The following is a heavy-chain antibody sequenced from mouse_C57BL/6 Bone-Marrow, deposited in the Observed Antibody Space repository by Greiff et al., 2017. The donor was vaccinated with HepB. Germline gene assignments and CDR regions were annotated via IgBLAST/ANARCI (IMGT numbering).Heavy chain of an antibody. CDR2: IYPGSGST. V-gene: IGHV1-55*01. CDR1: GYTFTSYW. CDR3: ESITTVVPYFDV. Sequence: QVQLQQPGAELVKPGASVKMSCKASGYTFTSYWITWVKQRPGQGLEWIGDIYPGSGSTNYNEKFKSKATLTVDTSSSTAYMQLSSLTSEDSEVYYCESITTVVPYFDVWGTGTTVTVSS. D-gene: IGHD1-1*01. J-gene: IGHJ1*03.